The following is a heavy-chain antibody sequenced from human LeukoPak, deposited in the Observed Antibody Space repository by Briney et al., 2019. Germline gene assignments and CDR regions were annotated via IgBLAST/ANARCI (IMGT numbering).Heavy chain of an antibody. CDR3: ARDEDGDQDFDY. CDR2: ISSGGHVI. V-gene: IGHV3-48*03. D-gene: IGHD7-27*01. CDR1: GFTFSSYG. J-gene: IGHJ4*02. Sequence: GGSLRLSCAASGFTFSSYGMTWVRQAPGKGLEWVSRISSGGHVISYEDSVKGRFIISRDDAESSLYLQMNSLRAEDTAVYYCARDEDGDQDFDYWGQGTLVTVSS.